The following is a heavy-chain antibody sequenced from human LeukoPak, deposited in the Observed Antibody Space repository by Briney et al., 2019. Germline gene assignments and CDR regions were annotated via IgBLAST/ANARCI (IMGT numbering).Heavy chain of an antibody. CDR3: ARAVPHYDSSGYYRDY. Sequence: SVKVPCKASGGTFSSYAISWVRQGPGQGLEWMGGIIPIFGTANYAQKFQGRVTITADESTSTAYMELSSLRSEDTAVYFCARAVPHYDSSGYYRDYWGQGTLVTVSS. D-gene: IGHD3-22*01. CDR2: IIPIFGTA. CDR1: GGTFSSYA. J-gene: IGHJ4*02. V-gene: IGHV1-69*13.